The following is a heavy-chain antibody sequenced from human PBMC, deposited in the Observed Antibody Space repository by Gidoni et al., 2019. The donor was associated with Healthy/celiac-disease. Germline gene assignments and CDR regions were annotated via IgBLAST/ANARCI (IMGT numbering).Heavy chain of an antibody. D-gene: IGHD5-18*01. V-gene: IGHV3-30-3*01. Sequence: QVQLVESGGGVVQPGRSLRLCCAASGFTFSSYAMHWVRQAPGKGLECVAVISYDGSNKYYADSVKGRFTISRDNSKNTLYLQMNSLRAEDTAVYYCARDARNKYSYPENWGQGTLVTVSS. CDR3: ARDARNKYSYPEN. CDR2: ISYDGSNK. CDR1: GFTFSSYA. J-gene: IGHJ4*02.